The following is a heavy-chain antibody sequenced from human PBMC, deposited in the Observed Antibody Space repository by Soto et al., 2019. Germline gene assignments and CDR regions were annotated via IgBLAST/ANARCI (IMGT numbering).Heavy chain of an antibody. CDR1: GFTFSDYY. CDR3: AKVRAQWLERYYHHSMDV. D-gene: IGHD6-19*01. J-gene: IGHJ6*02. V-gene: IGHV3-11*01. Sequence: QVQLVESGGGLVKPGESLRLSCVASGFTFSDYYMSWIRQAPGKGLDWVSYISGSGTTIYYADSVKGRFTISRDNAKNSLFLQMNSLRAEDTAMYYCAKVRAQWLERYYHHSMDVWGQGTTVTVSS. CDR2: ISGSGTTI.